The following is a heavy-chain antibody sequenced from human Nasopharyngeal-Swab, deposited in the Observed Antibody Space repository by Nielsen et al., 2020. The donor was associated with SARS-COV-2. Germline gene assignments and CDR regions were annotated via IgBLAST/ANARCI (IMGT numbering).Heavy chain of an antibody. Sequence: GGSLRLSCAASGFTFSSYWMSWVRQAPGKGLVWVSRINSEGSSTSYADSVKGRFTISRDNAKNTLYLQMNSLRAEDTAVYYCVRSPSSISPGWFDPWGQGTLVTVSS. CDR2: INSEGSST. J-gene: IGHJ5*02. V-gene: IGHV3-74*01. CDR1: GFTFSSYW. D-gene: IGHD1-14*01. CDR3: VRSPSSISPGWFDP.